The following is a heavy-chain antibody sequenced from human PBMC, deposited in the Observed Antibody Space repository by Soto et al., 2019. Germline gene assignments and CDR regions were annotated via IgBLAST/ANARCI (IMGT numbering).Heavy chain of an antibody. Sequence: ESLKISCKGSGYSFTSYWIGWVRQMPGKGLEWMWIIYPGDSDTRYSPSFQGQVTISADKSISTAYLQWSSLKASDTAMYYCARTAAAGKYYYGVDVWGQGTTVTVSS. J-gene: IGHJ6*02. CDR1: GYSFTSYW. CDR3: ARTAAAGKYYYGVDV. D-gene: IGHD6-13*01. V-gene: IGHV5-51*01. CDR2: IYPGDSDT.